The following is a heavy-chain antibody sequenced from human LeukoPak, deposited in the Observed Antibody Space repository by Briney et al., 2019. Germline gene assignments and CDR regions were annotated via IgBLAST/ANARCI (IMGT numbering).Heavy chain of an antibody. V-gene: IGHV3-30*03. CDR2: VSYDGSSI. Sequence: GGSLRLSCAGSGFTFSTYGMHWVRQAPGKGLEWVAVVSYDGSSIYYADSVKGRFTVSRDNSKNTLYLQMNSLRAEDTAVYYCARDRGYAMDVWGQGTTVTVSS. J-gene: IGHJ6*02. CDR1: GFTFSTYG. CDR3: ARDRGYAMDV.